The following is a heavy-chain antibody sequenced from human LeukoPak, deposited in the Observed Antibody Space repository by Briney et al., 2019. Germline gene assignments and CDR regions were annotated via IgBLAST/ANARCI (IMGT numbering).Heavy chain of an antibody. Sequence: ASVKVSCKVSGYTLTELSMHWVRQAPGKGLEWMGGFDPEDGETIYAQKFQGRVTMTEDTSTDTAYMELSGLRSEDTAVYYCATAFHSGWTHQDAFDIWGQGTMVTVSS. D-gene: IGHD6-19*01. CDR2: FDPEDGET. J-gene: IGHJ3*02. CDR1: GYTLTELS. CDR3: ATAFHSGWTHQDAFDI. V-gene: IGHV1-24*01.